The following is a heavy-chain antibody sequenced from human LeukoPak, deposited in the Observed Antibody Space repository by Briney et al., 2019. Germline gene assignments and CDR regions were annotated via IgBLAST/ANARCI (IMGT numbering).Heavy chain of an antibody. V-gene: IGHV4-30-4*08. CDR1: GGSISSGDYY. CDR2: IYYSGST. J-gene: IGHJ3*02. D-gene: IGHD1-26*01. CDR3: AGEEWELLKGERRDAFDI. Sequence: SETLSLTCTVSGGSISSGDYYWSWIRQPPGKGLEWIGYIYYSGSTYYNPSLKSRVTISVDTSKNQFSLKLSSVTAADTAVYYCAGEEWELLKGERRDAFDIWGQGTMVTVSS.